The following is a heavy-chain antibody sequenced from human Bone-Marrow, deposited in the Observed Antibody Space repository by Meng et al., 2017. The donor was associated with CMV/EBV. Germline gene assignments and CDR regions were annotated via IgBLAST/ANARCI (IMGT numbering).Heavy chain of an antibody. CDR3: ARDNSMVISVWDGMDV. D-gene: IGHD4-23*01. CDR1: GFSFSSYG. CDR2: ISYDGSNK. J-gene: IGHJ6*02. V-gene: IGHV3-30*03. Sequence: GESLKISCAASGFSFSSYGMSWVRQAPGKGLEWVAVISYDGSNKYYADSVKGRFTISRDNSKNTLYLQMNSLRAEDTAVYYCARDNSMVISVWDGMDVWGQGTTVTVSS.